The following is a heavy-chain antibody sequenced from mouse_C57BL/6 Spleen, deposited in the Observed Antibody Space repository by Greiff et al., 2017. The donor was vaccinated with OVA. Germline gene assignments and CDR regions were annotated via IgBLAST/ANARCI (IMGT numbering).Heavy chain of an antibody. J-gene: IGHJ1*03. CDR3: ARGLRLGDWYFDV. D-gene: IGHD2-4*01. CDR2: LYPRSGNT. CDR1: GYTFTSYG. Sequence: QVQLQQSGAELARPGASVKLSCKASGYTFTSYGISWVKQRTGQGLEWIGALYPRSGNTYYNEKFKGKATLTADKSTSTAYMELRSLTSEDSAVYFCARGLRLGDWYFDVWGTGTTVTVSS. V-gene: IGHV1-81*01.